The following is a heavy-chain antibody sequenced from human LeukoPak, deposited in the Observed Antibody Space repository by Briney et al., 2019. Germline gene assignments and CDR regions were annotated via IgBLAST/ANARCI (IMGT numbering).Heavy chain of an antibody. CDR3: AKGQAPYSGYDLYYFDY. Sequence: PGGSLRLSCAASGFTFSSYAMHWVRQAPGKGLEWVAVISYDGSNKYYADSVKGRFTISRDNSKNTLYLQMNSLRAEDTAVYYCAKGQAPYSGYDLYYFDYWGQGTLVTVSS. V-gene: IGHV3-30*04. D-gene: IGHD5-12*01. CDR1: GFTFSSYA. J-gene: IGHJ4*02. CDR2: ISYDGSNK.